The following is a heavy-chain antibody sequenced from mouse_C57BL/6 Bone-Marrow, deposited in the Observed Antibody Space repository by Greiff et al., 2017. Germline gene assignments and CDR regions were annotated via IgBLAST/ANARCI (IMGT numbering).Heavy chain of an antibody. V-gene: IGHV1-54*01. CDR3: ARDYDYDGAY. CDR1: GYAFTNYL. J-gene: IGHJ3*01. D-gene: IGHD2-4*01. CDR2: INPGSGGT. Sequence: VQLQQSGAELVRPGPSVKVSCKASGYAFTNYLIEWVKQRPGQGLEWIGVINPGSGGTNYNEKFKGKATLTADKSSSTAYMQLSSLTSEDSAVYFCARDYDYDGAYWGQGTLVTVSA.